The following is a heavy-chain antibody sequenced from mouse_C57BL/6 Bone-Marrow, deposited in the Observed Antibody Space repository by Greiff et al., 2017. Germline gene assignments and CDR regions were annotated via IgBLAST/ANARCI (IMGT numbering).Heavy chain of an antibody. V-gene: IGHV1-64*01. D-gene: IGHD2-5*01. J-gene: IGHJ1*03. CDR2: IPPNSGST. Sequence: VQLQQPGAELVKPWASVKLSCKVSGYTFTSYGMHWVQQRPGQGLEWIGMIPPNSGSTNYNEQIKSKATLTVDKSSSTAYMQLSSLTSEDSAVYYCARWSKEVWGTGTTVTVTS. CDR3: ARWSKEV. CDR1: GYTFTSYG.